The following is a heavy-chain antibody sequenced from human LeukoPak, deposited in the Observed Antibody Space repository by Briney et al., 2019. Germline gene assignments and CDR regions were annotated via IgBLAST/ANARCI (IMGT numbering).Heavy chain of an antibody. J-gene: IGHJ5*02. V-gene: IGHV1-18*01. Sequence: ASVKVSCKASGYTFTSYSISWVRQAPGQGLEWMGWISAYNGNTIYAQNFQDRVTMTRGTSTSTVYMELSSLRFEDTAVYYCARAGVVGATSSWFDPWGQGTLVSVSS. CDR1: GYTFTSYS. CDR2: ISAYNGNT. D-gene: IGHD1-26*01. CDR3: ARAGVVGATSSWFDP.